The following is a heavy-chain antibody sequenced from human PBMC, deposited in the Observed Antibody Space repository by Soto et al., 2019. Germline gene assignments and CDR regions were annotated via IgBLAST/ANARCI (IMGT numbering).Heavy chain of an antibody. CDR3: ARGYYGSGSYPFDY. CDR2: IIPIFGTA. D-gene: IGHD3-10*01. CDR1: GGTFSSYA. Sequence: QVQLVQSGAEVKKPGSSVKVSCKASGGTFSSYAISWLRQAPGQGLEWMGGIIPIFGTANYAQKFQGRVTITADESTSTADMELSSLRSEDTAVYYCARGYYGSGSYPFDYWGQGTLVTVSS. V-gene: IGHV1-69*01. J-gene: IGHJ4*02.